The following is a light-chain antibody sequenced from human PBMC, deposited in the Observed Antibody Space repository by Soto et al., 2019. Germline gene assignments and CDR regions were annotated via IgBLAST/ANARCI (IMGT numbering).Light chain of an antibody. CDR3: QQYGNSPIT. V-gene: IGKV3-20*01. CDR1: QSVSRY. J-gene: IGKJ5*01. CDR2: GAS. Sequence: EIVLTQSPATLSLSPGERATLSCRASQSVSRYLAWYQQKPGQAPRLLISGASSRATGIPDRFSGSGSETDFTLTISRLEPEDFELYYCQQYGNSPITFGQGTRLEIK.